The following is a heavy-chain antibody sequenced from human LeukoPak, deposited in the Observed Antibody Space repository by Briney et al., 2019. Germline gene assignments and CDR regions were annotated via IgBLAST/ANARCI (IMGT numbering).Heavy chain of an antibody. Sequence: SQTLSLTCTVSGGSISSGDYYWSWIRQPPGKGLEWIGEINHSGSTNYNPSLKSRVTISVDTSKNQFSLKLSSVTAAVTAVYYCARQTGSGYSSSWYLQHWGQGTLVTVSS. V-gene: IGHV4-30-4*01. CDR2: INHSGST. D-gene: IGHD6-13*01. CDR1: GGSISSGDYY. CDR3: ARQTGSGYSSSWYLQH. J-gene: IGHJ1*01.